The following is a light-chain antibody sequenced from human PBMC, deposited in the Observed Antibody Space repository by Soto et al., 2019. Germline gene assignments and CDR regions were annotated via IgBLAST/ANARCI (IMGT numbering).Light chain of an antibody. CDR3: LQDYSYPLT. V-gene: IGKV1-6*01. Sequence: AIQMTQSPSSLSASVGDRVTITCRASQGIRNDLGWYQQKPGKAPKLLIYAATTLQSGVPSRFSGNGSGAYSTLTISSPKTHDFSTCYCLQDYSYPLTFDGVTKGEI. CDR2: AAT. CDR1: QGIRND. J-gene: IGKJ4*02.